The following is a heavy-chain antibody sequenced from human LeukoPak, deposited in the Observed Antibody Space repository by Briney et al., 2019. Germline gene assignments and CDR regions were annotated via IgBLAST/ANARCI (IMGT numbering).Heavy chain of an antibody. CDR1: GFTFSRND. D-gene: IGHD3-10*01. CDR2: IGTAGDP. CDR3: ARENTGAFDI. Sequence: GGSLRLSCAASGFTFSRNDMHWVRQATGKGLEWVSAIGTAGDPYYPGSVKGRFTISRESAKNSLYLQMNSLRAGDTAVYYCARENTGAFDIWGQGTMVTVSS. J-gene: IGHJ3*02. V-gene: IGHV3-13*05.